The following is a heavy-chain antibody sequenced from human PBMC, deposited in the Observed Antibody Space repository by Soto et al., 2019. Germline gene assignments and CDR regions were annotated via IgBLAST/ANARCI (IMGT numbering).Heavy chain of an antibody. J-gene: IGHJ5*02. CDR2: ISYDGSNK. CDR3: ARDMSSSWYGGNWFDP. D-gene: IGHD6-13*01. V-gene: IGHV3-30-3*01. Sequence: QVQLVESGGGVVQPGRSLRLSCAASGFTFSSYAMHWVRQAPGKGLEWVAVISYDGSNKYYADSVKGRFTISRDNSKNTLHLQMNSLRAEDTAVYYCARDMSSSWYGGNWFDPWGQGTLVTVSS. CDR1: GFTFSSYA.